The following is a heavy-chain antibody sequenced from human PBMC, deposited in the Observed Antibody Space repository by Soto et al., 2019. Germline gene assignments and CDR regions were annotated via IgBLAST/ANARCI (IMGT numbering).Heavy chain of an antibody. V-gene: IGHV3-21*01. Sequence: PGGSLRLSCAASGFTFSSYSMNWVRQAPGKGLEWVSSISSSSSYIYYADSVKGRFTISRDNAKNSLYLQMNSLRAEDTAVYYFARILRFLEWLLSPGAFDYWGQGTLVTVSS. J-gene: IGHJ4*02. CDR2: ISSSSSYI. CDR1: GFTFSSYS. CDR3: ARILRFLEWLLSPGAFDY. D-gene: IGHD3-3*01.